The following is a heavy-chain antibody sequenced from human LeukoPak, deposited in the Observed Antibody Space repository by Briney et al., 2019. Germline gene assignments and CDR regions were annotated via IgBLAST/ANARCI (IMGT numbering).Heavy chain of an antibody. CDR2: INTDGSST. V-gene: IGHV3-74*01. Sequence: GGSLRLSCAASGFTFSSYWMHWVRQAPGKGLVWVSRINTDGSSTSYADSVKGRFTISRDNAKNSLYLQMNSLRAEDTAVYYCARLNWNYESYMDVWGKGTTVTVSS. CDR1: GFTFSSYW. CDR3: ARLNWNYESYMDV. J-gene: IGHJ6*03. D-gene: IGHD1-7*01.